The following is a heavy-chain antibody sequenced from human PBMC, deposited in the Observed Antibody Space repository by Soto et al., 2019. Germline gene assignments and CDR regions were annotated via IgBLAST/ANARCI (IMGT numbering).Heavy chain of an antibody. Sequence: PSFQGHVTISADKSISNAYLQWSSLKASDTAMYYCARRRYSSSWVDAFDIWGQGTMVTVSS. D-gene: IGHD6-13*01. V-gene: IGHV5-10-1*01. J-gene: IGHJ3*02. CDR3: ARRRYSSSWVDAFDI.